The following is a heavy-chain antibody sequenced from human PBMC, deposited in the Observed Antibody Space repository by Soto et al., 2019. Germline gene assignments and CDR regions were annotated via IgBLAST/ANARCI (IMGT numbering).Heavy chain of an antibody. CDR1: GYTFTSYY. J-gene: IGHJ4*02. V-gene: IGHV1-46*01. D-gene: IGHD3-9*01. CDR2: INPSGGST. Sequence: ASVKVSCQASGYTFTSYYMHWVRQAPGQGLEWMGIINPSGGSTSYAQKFQGRVTMTRDTSTSTVYMELSSLRSEDTAVYYCARENSGLRYFDWLLPMWGQGTLVTVSS. CDR3: ARENSGLRYFDWLLPM.